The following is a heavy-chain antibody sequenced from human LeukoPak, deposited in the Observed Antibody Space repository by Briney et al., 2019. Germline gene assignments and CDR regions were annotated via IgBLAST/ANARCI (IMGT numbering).Heavy chain of an antibody. CDR2: ISYDGSEK. J-gene: IGHJ4*02. D-gene: IGHD2-21*02. CDR3: AKDLLAVTAPKAYFDF. V-gene: IGHV3-30*18. Sequence: GGSLRPSCTVSGFIFSSSGIHWVRQAPGKGLVWVAGISYDGSEKYYAESVKGRFTISRDNSKTTVYLQMNSLEIEDTAVYYCAKDLLAVTAPKAYFDFWGQGTLVTVSS. CDR1: GFIFSSSG.